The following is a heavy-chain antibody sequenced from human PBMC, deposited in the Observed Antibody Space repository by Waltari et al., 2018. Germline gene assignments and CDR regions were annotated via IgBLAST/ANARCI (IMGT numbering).Heavy chain of an antibody. CDR3: ARDDRDGLPDYFDF. CDR2: TSHDESHK. J-gene: IGHJ4*02. Sequence: QVQLVESGGGVVQPGRSLRLSCAASGFTFSTYTMHWVRQAPGKGQGWVAVTSHDESHKTDAYSVTGRVTISKDNTKNTLYLQMNSLSTEDTAMYYCARDDRDGLPDYFDFWGQGTLVTVSS. V-gene: IGHV3-30*01. CDR1: GFTFSTYT. D-gene: IGHD2-8*01.